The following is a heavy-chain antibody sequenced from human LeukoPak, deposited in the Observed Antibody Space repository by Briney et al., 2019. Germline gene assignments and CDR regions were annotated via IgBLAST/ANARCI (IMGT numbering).Heavy chain of an antibody. CDR2: IRGSGGST. Sequence: GGSLRLSCAASGFTFTTYSMSWVRQAPGKGLESVSAIRGSGGSTYYADSVKGRFTISRDDSKSTLYLQMNSLRAEDTAVYHCVTFYYDISGSYVHYWGQGTLVTVSS. CDR3: VTFYYDISGSYVHY. D-gene: IGHD3-22*01. J-gene: IGHJ4*02. CDR1: GFTFTTYS. V-gene: IGHV3-23*01.